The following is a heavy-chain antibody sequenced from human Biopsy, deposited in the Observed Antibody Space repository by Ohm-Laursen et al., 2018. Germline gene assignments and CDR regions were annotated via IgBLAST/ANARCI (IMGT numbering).Heavy chain of an antibody. Sequence: GTLSLTCAVYNVSFSSFYWSWIRQPPGKGLEWIGEISHTGSTNYNPPLKSRVFMSVDTSRSQFSLKLSSVTAADTAMYYCADYYYDSSGYFYAFHYWGQGTLVTVSP. V-gene: IGHV4-34*01. J-gene: IGHJ4*02. CDR1: NVSFSSFY. CDR2: ISHTGST. CDR3: ADYYYDSSGYFYAFHY. D-gene: IGHD3-22*01.